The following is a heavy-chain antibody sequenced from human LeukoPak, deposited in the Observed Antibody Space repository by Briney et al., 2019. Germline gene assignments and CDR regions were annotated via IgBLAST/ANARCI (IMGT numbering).Heavy chain of an antibody. J-gene: IGHJ6*03. CDR3: TSSSNRYGSGVGLGYYYMDV. CDR2: IRSKANSYAA. Sequence: GGSLRLSCAASGFTFSGSDMHWVSQASGKGLEWVGRIRSKANSYAAAYAASVKGRFTISRDDSKNTAYLQMNSLKTEDTAVYYCTSSSNRYGSGVGLGYYYMDVWGKGTTVTISS. V-gene: IGHV3-73*01. D-gene: IGHD3-10*01. CDR1: GFTFSGSD.